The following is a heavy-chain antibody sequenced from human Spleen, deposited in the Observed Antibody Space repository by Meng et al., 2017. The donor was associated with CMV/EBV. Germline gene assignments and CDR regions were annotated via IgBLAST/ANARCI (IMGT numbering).Heavy chain of an antibody. Sequence: GESLKISCAASGFTFSDYYMSWIRQAPGKGLEWLSYITGNAHTIYYADSVKGRFTISRDNAKNSLYLQMNSLRAEDTAAYYCAKMGSGVGDYYYYYYGMDVWGQGTTVTVSS. CDR1: GFTFSDYY. D-gene: IGHD1-26*01. CDR2: ITGNAHTI. V-gene: IGHV3-11*01. CDR3: AKMGSGVGDYYYYYYGMDV. J-gene: IGHJ6*02.